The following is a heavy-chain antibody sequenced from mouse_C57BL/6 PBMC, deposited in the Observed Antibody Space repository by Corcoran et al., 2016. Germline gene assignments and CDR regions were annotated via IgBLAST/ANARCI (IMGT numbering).Heavy chain of an antibody. Sequence: EVQLQQSGPELVKPGASVKISCKASGYTFTDYYMNWVKQSHGKSLEWIGDINPNNGGTSYNQKFKGKATLTVDKSSSTAYMELRSLTSEDSAVYYCASGLGRDWGQGTTLTVSS. CDR3: ASGLGRD. J-gene: IGHJ2*01. D-gene: IGHD4-1*01. V-gene: IGHV1-26*01. CDR2: INPNNGGT. CDR1: GYTFTDYY.